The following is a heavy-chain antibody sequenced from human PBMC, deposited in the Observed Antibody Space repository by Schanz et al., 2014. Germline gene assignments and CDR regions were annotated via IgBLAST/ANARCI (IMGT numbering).Heavy chain of an antibody. CDR2: MSYDGSIK. Sequence: VQLLESGGGLVQPGRSLRLSCAASGFAFSVHGMHWVRQAPGKGLEWVAAMSYDGSIKYYADSVKGRFTMSRDNSKNTLYLQMNSLRAEDTAVYYCARANYRRKINFDYWGRGTLVTVSS. CDR1: GFAFSVHG. CDR3: ARANYRRKINFDY. J-gene: IGHJ4*02. V-gene: IGHV3-33*01. D-gene: IGHD3-10*01.